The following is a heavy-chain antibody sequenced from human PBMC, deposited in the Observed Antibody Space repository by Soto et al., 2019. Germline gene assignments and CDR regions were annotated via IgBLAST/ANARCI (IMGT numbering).Heavy chain of an antibody. CDR3: ASSHTTSWYGQAY. CDR2: MSYDGSKK. CDR1: GFTFSTYG. V-gene: IGHV3-30*03. D-gene: IGHD6-13*01. Sequence: PGGSLRLSCVSSGFTFSTYGMHWVRQAPGKGLEWVSLMSYDGSKKYYADSVKGRFTISRDNSKNTLFLQLSSLRAEDTAVYYCASSHTTSWYGQAYWGQGTLVTVSS. J-gene: IGHJ4*02.